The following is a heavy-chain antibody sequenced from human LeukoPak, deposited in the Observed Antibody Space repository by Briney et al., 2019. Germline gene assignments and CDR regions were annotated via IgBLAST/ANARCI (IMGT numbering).Heavy chain of an antibody. CDR1: GIXFSTSG. CDR2: IWSDGSNK. Sequence: GGSLRLSCAASGIXFSTSGMHWVRQAPGKGLEWAAMIWSDGSNKYYGDSVKGRFTISRDNSKNTAYLQMNSLRAEDTAVYYCARDKGVRCLDYWGQGTLVTVSS. J-gene: IGHJ4*02. D-gene: IGHD4-17*01. V-gene: IGHV3-33*01. CDR3: ARDKGVRCLDY.